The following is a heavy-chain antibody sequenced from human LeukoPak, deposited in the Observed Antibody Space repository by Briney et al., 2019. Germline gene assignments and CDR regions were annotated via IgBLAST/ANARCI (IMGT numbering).Heavy chain of an antibody. V-gene: IGHV3-15*01. CDR3: TTEHAPYYYDSSGYLLNY. D-gene: IGHD3-22*01. CDR2: IKSKTDGGTT. Sequence: GGSLRLSCAASGFTFSNAWMSWVRQAPGKGLEWVGRIKSKTDGGTTDYAAPVKGRFTISRDDSKNTLYLQMNSLKTEDTAVYYCTTEHAPYYYDSSGYLLNYWGQGTLVTVSS. CDR1: GFTFSNAW. J-gene: IGHJ4*02.